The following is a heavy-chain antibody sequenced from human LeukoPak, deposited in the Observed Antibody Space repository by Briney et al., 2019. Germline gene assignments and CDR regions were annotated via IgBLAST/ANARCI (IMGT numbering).Heavy chain of an antibody. J-gene: IGHJ4*02. CDR3: ARRTKWLQFDY. Sequence: GASLQISCQGSGYSFTSYWIGWGRQVPGKGLEWMGIIYPGDSDTRYSPSFQGQVTISADKSISTAYLQWSSLKASDTAMYYCARRTKWLQFDYWGQGTLVTVSS. V-gene: IGHV5-51*01. CDR1: GYSFTSYW. CDR2: IYPGDSDT. D-gene: IGHD5-24*01.